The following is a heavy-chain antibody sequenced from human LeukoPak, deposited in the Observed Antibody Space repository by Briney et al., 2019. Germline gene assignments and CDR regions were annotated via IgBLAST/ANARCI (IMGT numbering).Heavy chain of an antibody. J-gene: IGHJ5*02. CDR3: ATDFYDST. D-gene: IGHD3-22*01. Sequence: GGSLRLSCVASGFPFSSYWMTWVRQAPGKGLEWVGRIRSNSDGGTIDYAAPVKGRFTLSRDDSKTTLYLQMNSLQTEDTAVYYCATDFYDSTWGQGTLVTVSS. CDR1: GFPFSSYW. V-gene: IGHV3-15*01. CDR2: IRSNSDGGTI.